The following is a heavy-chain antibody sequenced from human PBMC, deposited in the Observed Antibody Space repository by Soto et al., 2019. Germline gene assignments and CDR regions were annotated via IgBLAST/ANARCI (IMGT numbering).Heavy chain of an antibody. Sequence: QVQLQESGPGLVKPSQTLSLTCTVSGGSISSGDYYWSWIRQPPGKGLEWIGYIYYSGSTYYNPSLKSRVTISVDTSKTQLALKLSSVTAADTAVYYCARDVRWLDAFDIWGQGTMVTVSS. J-gene: IGHJ3*02. CDR2: IYYSGST. V-gene: IGHV4-30-4*01. CDR1: GGSISSGDYY. CDR3: ARDVRWLDAFDI. D-gene: IGHD4-17*01.